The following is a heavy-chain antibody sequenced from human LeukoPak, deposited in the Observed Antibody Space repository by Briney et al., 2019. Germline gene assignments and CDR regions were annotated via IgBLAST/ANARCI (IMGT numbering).Heavy chain of an antibody. J-gene: IGHJ4*02. Sequence: ASVKVSCKASGYTLTSYDINWVRQATGQGLEWMGWMNPDSGRTGYAQNFQGRITITRNTSISTAYMELSSLRSEDTAVYYCTRETSSRYFDYWGQGTLVTVSS. CDR2: MNPDSGRT. V-gene: IGHV1-8*01. CDR1: GYTLTSYD. CDR3: TRETSSRYFDY.